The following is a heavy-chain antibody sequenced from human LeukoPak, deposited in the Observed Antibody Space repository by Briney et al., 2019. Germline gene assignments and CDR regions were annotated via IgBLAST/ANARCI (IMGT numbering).Heavy chain of an antibody. Sequence: SETLSLTCAVYGGSFSGYYWSWIRQPPGKGLEWIGEINHSGSTNYNPSLKSRVTISVDTSKNQFSLKLSSVTAADTAVYYCARDHTRYYDFWSGYVDYWGQGTLVTVSS. V-gene: IGHV4-34*01. CDR1: GGSFSGYY. D-gene: IGHD3-3*01. J-gene: IGHJ4*02. CDR3: ARDHTRYYDFWSGYVDY. CDR2: INHSGST.